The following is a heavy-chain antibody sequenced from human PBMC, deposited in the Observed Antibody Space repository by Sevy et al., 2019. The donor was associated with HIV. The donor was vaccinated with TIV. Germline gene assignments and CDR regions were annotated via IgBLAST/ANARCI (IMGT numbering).Heavy chain of an antibody. D-gene: IGHD6-19*01. CDR2: IWYDGSNK. CDR1: GFTFRSYG. J-gene: IGHJ4*02. CDR3: AREGIAVAGIGYYFDY. V-gene: IGHV3-33*01. Sequence: GGSLRLSCAASGFTFRSYGMHWVRQAPGKGLEWVAIIWYDGSNKKYAHSVKGRFSISRDNSKNTLYLQMNSLRAEDTAVYYCAREGIAVAGIGYYFDYWGQGTLVTVSS.